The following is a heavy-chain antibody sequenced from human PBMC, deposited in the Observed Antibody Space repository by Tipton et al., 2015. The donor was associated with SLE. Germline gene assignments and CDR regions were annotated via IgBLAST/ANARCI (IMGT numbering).Heavy chain of an antibody. Sequence: QVQLVQSGAEVKKPGASVKVSCKASGFTFTSYGISWVRQAPGQGLEWMGWISAYNGNTDYAQKLQGRVTMTTDTSTSAAYMELRSLRSEDTAVYSCAIAVAGTLFFDYWGQGALVTVSS. CDR2: ISAYNGNT. J-gene: IGHJ4*02. CDR1: GFTFTSYG. V-gene: IGHV1-18*01. D-gene: IGHD6-19*01. CDR3: AIAVAGTLFFDY.